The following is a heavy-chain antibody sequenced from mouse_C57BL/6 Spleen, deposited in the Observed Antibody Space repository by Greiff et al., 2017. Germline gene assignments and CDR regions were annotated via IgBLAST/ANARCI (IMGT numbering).Heavy chain of an antibody. D-gene: IGHD1-1*01. CDR2: IYPGDGDT. Sequence: VQLQQSGAELVKPGASVKISCKASGYAFSSYWMNWVKQRPGKGLEWIGQIYPGDGDTNYNGKFKGKATLTADKSSRTAYMQLSSLTSEDSAVYFCAMATVVGDYFDYWGQGTTLTVSS. CDR1: GYAFSSYW. CDR3: AMATVVGDYFDY. J-gene: IGHJ2*01. V-gene: IGHV1-80*01.